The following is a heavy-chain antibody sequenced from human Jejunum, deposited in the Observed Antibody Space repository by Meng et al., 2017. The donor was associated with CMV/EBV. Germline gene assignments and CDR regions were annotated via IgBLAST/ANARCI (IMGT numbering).Heavy chain of an antibody. D-gene: IGHD5/OR15-5a*01. Sequence: VSGGSIISGGYYFTWIRQHPGKGLEWIGYTYYTGKMYYNPSLESRLSLSVDTSKNQFSLNLRSVTDADTAVYYCARDATASTRYFDLWGQGTLVTVSS. V-gene: IGHV4-31*02. J-gene: IGHJ5*02. CDR2: TYYTGKM. CDR1: GGSIISGGYY. CDR3: ARDATASTRYFDL.